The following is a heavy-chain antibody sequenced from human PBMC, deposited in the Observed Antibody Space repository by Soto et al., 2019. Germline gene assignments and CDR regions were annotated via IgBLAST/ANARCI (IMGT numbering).Heavy chain of an antibody. D-gene: IGHD2-2*01. V-gene: IGHV4-31*03. CDR3: ARDSYCXSTSCXPXXXXXXXXGXXV. J-gene: IGHJ6*02. CDR1: GGYISSGGYY. CDR2: IYYSGST. Sequence: SETLSLTCTFSGGYISSGGYYWSWIRQHPGKGLEWIGYIYYSGSTSYNPTLKSRVTISLDTSKNKFSLKLSSVTAADTAVYYCARDSYCXSTSCXPXXXXXXXXGXXVWGQGTXVT.